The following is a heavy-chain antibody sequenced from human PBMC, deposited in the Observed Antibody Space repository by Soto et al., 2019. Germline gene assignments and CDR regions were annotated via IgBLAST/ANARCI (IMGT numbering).Heavy chain of an antibody. Sequence: PSETLSLTCTISGDSINNYFWNWIRQPPGKGLEWIGYISYSGSTSYSPSLQSRVTISSDTSKNQFSLQLSSVTAADTAVYFCARARQRDTGRGLDVWGQGTPVTVSS. J-gene: IGHJ6*02. CDR3: ARARQRDTGRGLDV. CDR1: GDSINNYF. CDR2: ISYSGST. V-gene: IGHV4-59*01. D-gene: IGHD5-18*01.